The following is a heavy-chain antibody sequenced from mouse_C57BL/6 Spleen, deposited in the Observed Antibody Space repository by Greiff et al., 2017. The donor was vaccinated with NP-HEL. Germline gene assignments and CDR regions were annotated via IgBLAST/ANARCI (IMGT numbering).Heavy chain of an antibody. CDR2: IYPRSGNT. Sequence: QVQLQQSGAELARPGASVKLSCKASGYTFTSYGISWVKQRTGQGLEWIGEIYPRSGNTYYNEKFKGKATLTADKSSSTAYMELRSLTSEDSAVYFCARRGLGYFDVWGTGTTVTVSS. D-gene: IGHD2-2*01. J-gene: IGHJ1*03. CDR1: GYTFTSYG. V-gene: IGHV1-81*01. CDR3: ARRGLGYFDV.